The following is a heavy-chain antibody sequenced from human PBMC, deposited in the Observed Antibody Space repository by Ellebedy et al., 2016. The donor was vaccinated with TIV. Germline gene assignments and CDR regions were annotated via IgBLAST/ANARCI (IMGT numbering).Heavy chain of an antibody. CDR1: GFTFDDYA. Sequence: SLKISXAASGFTFDDYAMHWVRQAPGKGLEWVSGISWNSGSIGYADSVKGRFTISRDNAKNSLYLQMNSLRAEDTALYYCAKDQEAYYDFWTDWGQGTLVTVSS. CDR3: AKDQEAYYDFWTD. V-gene: IGHV3-9*01. J-gene: IGHJ4*02. D-gene: IGHD3-3*01. CDR2: ISWNSGSI.